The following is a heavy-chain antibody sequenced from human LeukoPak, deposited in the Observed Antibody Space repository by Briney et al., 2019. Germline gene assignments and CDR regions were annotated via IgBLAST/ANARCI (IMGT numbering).Heavy chain of an antibody. CDR1: GFTFSNYG. Sequence: GGSLRLSCTASGFTFSNYGMHWVRQAPGKGLEWVAFIRFDGTHQYYADSMKGRFTISRDNSKNTVYLQIYSLTPDDTAVYFCSKTSLSDSSGHYYYMDVWGKGTTVTISS. CDR3: SKTSLSDSSGHYYYMDV. D-gene: IGHD3-3*01. CDR2: IRFDGTHQ. V-gene: IGHV3-30*02. J-gene: IGHJ6*03.